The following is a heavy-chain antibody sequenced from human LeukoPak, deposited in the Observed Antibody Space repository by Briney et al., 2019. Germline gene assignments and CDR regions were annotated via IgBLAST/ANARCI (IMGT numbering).Heavy chain of an antibody. D-gene: IGHD5-12*01. J-gene: IGHJ4*02. CDR3: AKDPGYVIYYFDS. V-gene: IGHV3-23*01. CDR2: IGGRGSPS. Sequence: GGSLRLSCAASGFSFSSFAMSWDRQAPGKGLEWVSTIGGRGSPSYFADSVKGRFSISRDNSKNTLYLQMNSLGAEDTALYYCAKDPGYVIYYFDSWGQGTLVTVSS. CDR1: GFSFSSFA.